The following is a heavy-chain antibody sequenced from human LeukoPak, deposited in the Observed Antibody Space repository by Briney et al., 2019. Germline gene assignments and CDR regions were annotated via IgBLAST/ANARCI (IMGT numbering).Heavy chain of an antibody. CDR3: AREVAGGGYFDY. D-gene: IGHD6-19*01. CDR1: RYTFTSYG. CDR2: ISAYNGNT. J-gene: IGHJ4*02. V-gene: IGHV1-18*01. Sequence: ASVKVSCEASRYTFTSYGISWVRQAPGQELEGMGWISAYNGNTNYAQKLQGRVTMTTDTSTSTAYMELRSLRSDDTAVYYYAREVAGGGYFDYWGQGTLVTVSS.